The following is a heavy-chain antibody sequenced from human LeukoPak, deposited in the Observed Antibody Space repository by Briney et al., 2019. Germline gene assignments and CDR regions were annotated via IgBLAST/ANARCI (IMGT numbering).Heavy chain of an antibody. CDR3: ARDCSSTSCLDY. J-gene: IGHJ4*02. V-gene: IGHV4-59*08. CDR2: IYYSGST. D-gene: IGHD2-2*01. CDR1: GGSISSYY. Sequence: PSETLSLTCTVSGGSISSYYWSWIRQPPGKGLEWIGYIYYSGSTNYNPSLKSRVTISVGTSKNQFSLKLSSVTAADTAVYYCARDCSSTSCLDYWGQGTLVTVSS.